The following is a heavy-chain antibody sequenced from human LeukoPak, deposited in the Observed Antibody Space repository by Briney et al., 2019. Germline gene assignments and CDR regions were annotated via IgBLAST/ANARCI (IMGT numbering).Heavy chain of an antibody. V-gene: IGHV3-21*01. J-gene: IGHJ4*02. CDR3: ARSRAGRMATTYDF. CDR2: ISGSSTSI. D-gene: IGHD5-24*01. CDR1: GFTFNNYT. Sequence: GGSLRLSCTASGFTFNNYTMNWVRQAPGKGLEWVSSISGSSTSIYYADSVMGRLTISRDNAKNSLYLQMNSLRVEDTAVYYCARSRAGRMATTYDFWGQGTLVTVSS.